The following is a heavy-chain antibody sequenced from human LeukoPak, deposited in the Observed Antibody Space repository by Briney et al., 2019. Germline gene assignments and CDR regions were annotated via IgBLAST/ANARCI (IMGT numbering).Heavy chain of an antibody. V-gene: IGHV1-2*06. D-gene: IGHD3-22*01. CDR2: INPNSGGT. CDR3: AAALSPVDSSGLNGFAY. Sequence: ASVKVSCKASGYTFTGYYMHWVRQAPGQGLEWMGRINPNSGGTNYAQKFQGRVTMTRDTSTSTAYMELSSLRSEDTAVYYCAAALSPVDSSGLNGFAYWGQGTLVTVSS. J-gene: IGHJ4*02. CDR1: GYTFTGYY.